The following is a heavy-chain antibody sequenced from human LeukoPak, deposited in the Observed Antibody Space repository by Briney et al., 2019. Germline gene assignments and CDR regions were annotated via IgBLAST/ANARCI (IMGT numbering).Heavy chain of an antibody. Sequence: PGGSLRLSCAASGFTFDDYAMHWVRQAPGKGLEWVSGISWNSGSIGYADSVKGRFTISRDNAKNSLYLQMNSLRAEDTALYYCAKEPEPLIAAAGTGGWFDPWGQGTLVTVSS. CDR2: ISWNSGSI. D-gene: IGHD6-13*01. CDR3: AKEPEPLIAAAGTGGWFDP. V-gene: IGHV3-9*01. CDR1: GFTFDDYA. J-gene: IGHJ5*02.